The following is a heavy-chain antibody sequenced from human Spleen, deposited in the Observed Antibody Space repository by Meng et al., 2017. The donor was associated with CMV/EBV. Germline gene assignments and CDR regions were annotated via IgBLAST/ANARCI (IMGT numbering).Heavy chain of an antibody. CDR1: GGSFSYYS. CDR3: ARVSRHLYYYGMDV. J-gene: IGHJ6*02. V-gene: IGHV4-34*01. CDR2: VTHSGST. Sequence: SETLSLTCAVSGGSFSYYSWTWIRQPPGKGLEWVGDVTHSGSTNSNPSLKSRVTLSIDTSNNHFSLNLTSVTAADTAVYYCARVSRHLYYYGMDVWGQGTTVTVSS.